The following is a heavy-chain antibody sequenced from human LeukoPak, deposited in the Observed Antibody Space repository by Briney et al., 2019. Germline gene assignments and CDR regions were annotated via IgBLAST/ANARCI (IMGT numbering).Heavy chain of an antibody. V-gene: IGHV1-46*02. D-gene: IGHD1-1*01. CDR2: INPGGGDT. Sequence: ASVKASCKASGYTFNTYYIHWVRQALGQGLEWMGLINPGGGDTSYAQNLQGRVTMTRDTSTSTVYMELSSLISEDTAVYYCARGPRGQRFDYWGQGTLVTVSS. CDR1: GYTFNTYY. J-gene: IGHJ4*02. CDR3: ARGPRGQRFDY.